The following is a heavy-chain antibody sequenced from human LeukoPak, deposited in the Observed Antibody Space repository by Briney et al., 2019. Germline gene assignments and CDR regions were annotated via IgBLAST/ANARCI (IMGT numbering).Heavy chain of an antibody. D-gene: IGHD6-13*01. Sequence: SETLSLTCAVYGGSFSGYYWSWIRQPPGKGLEWIGEINHSGSTNYNPSLKSRVTISVDTSKNQFSLKLSSVTAADTAVYYCASDLYSSSWYLAFDIWGQGTMVTVSS. CDR3: ASDLYSSSWYLAFDI. V-gene: IGHV4-34*01. CDR2: INHSGST. J-gene: IGHJ3*02. CDR1: GGSFSGYY.